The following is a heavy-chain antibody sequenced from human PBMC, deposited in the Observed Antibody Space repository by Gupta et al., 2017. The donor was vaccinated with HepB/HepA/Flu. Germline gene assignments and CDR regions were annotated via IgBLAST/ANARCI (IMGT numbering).Heavy chain of an antibody. J-gene: IGHJ4*02. Sequence: GTISYIGSTYYNPSPKTRLTISVDTSKNQFSLKVSSVNAADTAVYYCARRRTGSTRDVFECWGQVNRVTVAS. V-gene: IGHV4-39*01. D-gene: IGHD1-7*01. CDR2: ISYIGST. CDR3: ARRRTGSTRDVFEC.